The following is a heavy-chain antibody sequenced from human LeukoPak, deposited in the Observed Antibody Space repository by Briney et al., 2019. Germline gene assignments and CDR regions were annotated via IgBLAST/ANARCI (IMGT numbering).Heavy chain of an antibody. CDR3: ARELVAGIAEYFHH. CDR1: GFTFSSYW. Sequence: GGSLRLSCAASGFTFSSYWMSWVRQAPGKGLEWVANINKDGSEKYYMDSVRGRFTISRDNAKNSLYLQMHSLRVEDTAVYYCARELVAGIAEYFHHRGKGTLVTVSS. CDR2: INKDGSEK. J-gene: IGHJ1*01. D-gene: IGHD6-19*01. V-gene: IGHV3-7*01.